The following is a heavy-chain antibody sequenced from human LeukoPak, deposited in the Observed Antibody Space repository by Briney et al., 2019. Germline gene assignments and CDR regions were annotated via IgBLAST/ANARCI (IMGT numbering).Heavy chain of an antibody. CDR3: ARDYGDYEGFFGY. D-gene: IGHD4-17*01. CDR1: GGTFSSYA. V-gene: IGHV1-8*02. CDR2: MNPNSGNT. Sequence: ASVKVSCKASGGTFSSYAISWVRQAPGQGLEWMGWMNPNSGNTGYAQKFQGRVTMTRNTSISTAYMELSSLRSEDTAVYYCARDYGDYEGFFGYWGQGTLVTVSS. J-gene: IGHJ4*02.